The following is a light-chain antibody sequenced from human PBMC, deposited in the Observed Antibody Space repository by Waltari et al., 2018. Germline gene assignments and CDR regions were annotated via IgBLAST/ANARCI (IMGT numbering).Light chain of an antibody. J-gene: IGKJ1*01. CDR2: NAS. V-gene: IGKV3-20*01. CDR3: QQYGSPPRM. Sequence: EIVLTQSPGTLSFSPGERATLSCRASQAISNSYLAWYQQKPGQAPRLLIYNASLRGTGIPDKFSGSGSGTDFTLTISRLEPEDFAVYYCQQYGSPPRMFGQGTKVEIK. CDR1: QAISNSY.